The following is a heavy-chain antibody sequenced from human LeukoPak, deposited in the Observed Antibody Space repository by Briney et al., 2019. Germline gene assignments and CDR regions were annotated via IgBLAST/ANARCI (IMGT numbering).Heavy chain of an antibody. CDR1: GYTFTGYY. CDR2: INPNSGGT. D-gene: IGHD5-18*01. V-gene: IGHV1-2*02. CDR3: AREGGVRGYGYEDAFDI. J-gene: IGHJ3*02. Sequence: ASVKVSCKASGYTFTGYYMHWVRQAPGQGLEWMGWINPNSGGTNYAQKFQGRVTMTRDTSISTAYMELSRLRSDDTAVYYCAREGGVRGYGYEDAFDIWGQGTMVTVSS.